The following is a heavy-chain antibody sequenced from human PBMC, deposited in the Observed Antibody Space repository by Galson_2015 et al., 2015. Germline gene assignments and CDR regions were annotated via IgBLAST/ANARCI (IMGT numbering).Heavy chain of an antibody. J-gene: IGHJ3*02. V-gene: IGHV3-30-3*01. CDR1: GFIFSNYN. CDR2: VTYDGSNK. CDR3: AIRPTEIGALEM. Sequence: SLRLSCAASGFIFSNYNIHWVRQAPGKGLEWVAAVTYDGSNKYYADSVKGRFTISRDNSKNTLYVQMNSLRPEDTAVYYCAIRPTEIGALEMRGQGTVVIVSS. D-gene: IGHD1-14*01.